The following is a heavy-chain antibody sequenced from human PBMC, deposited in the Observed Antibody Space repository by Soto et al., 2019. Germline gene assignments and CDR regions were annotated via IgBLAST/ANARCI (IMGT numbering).Heavy chain of an antibody. Sequence: GSLRLSCAASGFTFSSYGMHWVRQAPGKGLEWVAVISYDGSNKYYADSVKGRFTISRDNSKHTLYLQMNSLRAEDTAVYYCAKDGRYCSGGSCYSVADYWGQGTLVTVSS. CDR2: ISYDGSNK. CDR3: AKDGRYCSGGSCYSVADY. CDR1: GFTFSSYG. D-gene: IGHD2-15*01. J-gene: IGHJ4*02. V-gene: IGHV3-30*18.